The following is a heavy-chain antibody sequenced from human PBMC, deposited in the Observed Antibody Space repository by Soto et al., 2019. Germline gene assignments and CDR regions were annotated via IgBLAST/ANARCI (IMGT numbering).Heavy chain of an antibody. CDR2: IYYSGSA. J-gene: IGHJ4*02. CDR3: ARVVMYYFDY. V-gene: IGHV4-31*03. D-gene: IGHD3-22*01. CDR1: GGSISGGGQY. Sequence: QVQLQESGPGLVKPSQTLSLTCTVSGGSISGGGQYWSWVRQYPGKGLEWIGYIYYSGSAFYNPSLKSRVAMSVDTSKNQFSLRLSSVTAADTAIYYCARVVMYYFDYWGQGTLVTVSS.